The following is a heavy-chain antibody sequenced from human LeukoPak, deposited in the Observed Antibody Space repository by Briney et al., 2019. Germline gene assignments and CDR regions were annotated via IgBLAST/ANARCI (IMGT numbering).Heavy chain of an antibody. V-gene: IGHV3-9*01. J-gene: IGHJ4*02. D-gene: IGHD6-13*01. CDR1: GFTFDDHG. CDR3: AKSKDTGYSSSWRY. CDR2: ISWSSGII. Sequence: GGSLRLSCAASGFTFDDHGMHWVRQAPGKGLEWVSGISWSSGIIGYADSVKGRFTISRDNSKNTLYLQMNSLRAEDTAVYYCAKSKDTGYSSSWRYWGQGTLVTVSS.